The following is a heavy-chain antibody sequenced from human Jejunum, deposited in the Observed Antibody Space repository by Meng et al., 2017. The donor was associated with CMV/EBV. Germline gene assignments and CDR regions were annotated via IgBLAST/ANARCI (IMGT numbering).Heavy chain of an antibody. CDR1: GFTFSTYD. CDR3: ARDGGLGAFDI. D-gene: IGHD3-16*01. Sequence: CAASGFTFSTYDMHWVRQATGKGLEWVSGIGTVGDTYYPDSVKGRFTIPREHAKNSLYLQMNSLRAGDTAVYYCARDGGLGAFDIWGQGTMVTVSS. J-gene: IGHJ3*02. V-gene: IGHV3-13*01. CDR2: IGTVGDT.